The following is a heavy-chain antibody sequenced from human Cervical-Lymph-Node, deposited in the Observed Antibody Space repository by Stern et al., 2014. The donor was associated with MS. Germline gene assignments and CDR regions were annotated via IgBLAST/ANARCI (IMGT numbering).Heavy chain of an antibody. CDR3: ARSSSPSPYYYYGMDV. Sequence: DQLVESGGGVVQPGRSLRLSCAASGFTFSSYGMHWVRQAPGKGLEWVAVIWYDGSNKYYADSVKGRFTISRDNSKNPLYLQMNSLRAEDTAVYYCARSSSPSPYYYYGMDVWGQGTTVTVSS. V-gene: IGHV3-33*01. CDR2: IWYDGSNK. J-gene: IGHJ6*02. CDR1: GFTFSSYG. D-gene: IGHD6-13*01.